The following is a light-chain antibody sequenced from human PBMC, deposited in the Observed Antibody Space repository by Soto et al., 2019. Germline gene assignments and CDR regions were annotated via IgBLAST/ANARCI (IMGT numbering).Light chain of an antibody. CDR3: LQYNGFTRT. V-gene: IGKV1-39*01. J-gene: IGKJ1*01. CDR2: AAS. Sequence: IQLTQSPSSLSTSVGDSVTITCRASQSISNFLNWYQHKPGKAPDLLIYAASTLFSGVPSRFRGSGSGTDFTLTITSLQPEDFATYYCLQYNGFTRTFGQGTKV. CDR1: QSISNF.